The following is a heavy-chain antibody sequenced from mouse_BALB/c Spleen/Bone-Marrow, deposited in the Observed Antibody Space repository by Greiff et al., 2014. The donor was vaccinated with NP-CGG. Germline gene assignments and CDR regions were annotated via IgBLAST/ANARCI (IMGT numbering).Heavy chain of an antibody. CDR2: IHPGSGNT. CDR3: IRGNYRCTWFAY. Sequence: QVQLKESGAELVRPGASVKLSCKALGYTFIDYEMHWVKQTPVNGLEWIGAIHPGSGNTAYNQKFKGKATLTADKSSSTAYMELSSLTSEDSAVYYCIRGNYRCTWFAYGGQGTLVTDSA. V-gene: IGHV1-15*01. J-gene: IGHJ3*01. D-gene: IGHD2-1*01. CDR1: GYTFIDYE.